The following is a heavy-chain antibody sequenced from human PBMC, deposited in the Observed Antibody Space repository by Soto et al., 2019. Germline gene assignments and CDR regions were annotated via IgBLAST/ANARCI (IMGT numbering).Heavy chain of an antibody. CDR3: ARGLYRRGTYYAFDN. V-gene: IGHV1-18*01. D-gene: IGHD3-16*01. J-gene: IGHJ4*02. CDR2: ISAYNGNT. Sequence: QVPLVQSGPEVKKPGASVKVSCKTSGYTPTNYDIGWVRQAPGQGLEYMGWISAYNGNTNYARKLQDRVTLTTYTSTRTAYMELRSLQSDDTAIYYCARGLYRRGTYYAFDNWSQGTLVTVSS. CDR1: GYTPTNYD.